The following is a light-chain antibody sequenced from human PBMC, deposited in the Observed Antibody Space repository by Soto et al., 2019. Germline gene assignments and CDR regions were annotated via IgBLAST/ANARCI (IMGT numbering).Light chain of an antibody. CDR1: QSISTW. J-gene: IGKJ1*01. CDR3: LQYNSNSRT. CDR2: GAS. V-gene: IGKV1-5*01. Sequence: DIQMTQSPSTLSASVGDRVTITCRASQSISTWLAWYQQKPGKAPKLLIYGASSLESGVPSRFSGSGSGTEFTLTINSLQPGDFATYYCLQYNSNSRTFGQGTKVDNK.